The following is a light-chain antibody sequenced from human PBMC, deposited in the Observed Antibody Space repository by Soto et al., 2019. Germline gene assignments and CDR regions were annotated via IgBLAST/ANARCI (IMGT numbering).Light chain of an antibody. Sequence: QSVLTQPASVSGSPGQSITISCTGSSSDVGGYNYVSWYQQYPGKAPSLMIYELSNRPSGVSDRFSGSKSGNTASLTISGLQAEDEADYYCSSYASSYIYGFGHGTKVTV. V-gene: IGLV2-14*01. CDR3: SSYASSYIYG. CDR1: SSDVGGYNY. CDR2: ELS. J-gene: IGLJ1*01.